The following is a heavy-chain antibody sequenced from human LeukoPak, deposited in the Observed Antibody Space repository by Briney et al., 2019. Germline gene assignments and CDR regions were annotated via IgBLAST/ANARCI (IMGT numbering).Heavy chain of an antibody. D-gene: IGHD3-16*01. J-gene: IGHJ4*02. CDR3: AREMGAGVALDY. CDR1: GFTFSSYA. CDR2: ISYDGSNK. Sequence: GGSLRLSCAASGFTFSSYAMHWVRQAPGKGLEWVAVISYDGSNKYYADSVKGRFTISRDNSKNTLYLQMNSLRAEDTAVYYCAREMGAGVALDYWGQGTLVTVPS. V-gene: IGHV3-30-3*01.